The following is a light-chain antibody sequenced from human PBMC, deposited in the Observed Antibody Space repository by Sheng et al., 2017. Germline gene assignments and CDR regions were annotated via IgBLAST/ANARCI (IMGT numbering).Light chain of an antibody. J-gene: IGKJ2*01. Sequence: EIVLTQSPGTLSLSPGERATLFCRASQSVSSSYLAWYQQKPGQAPRLLIYAASSRATGIPDRFSGSASATDFTLTISRLEPEDFAVYYCQQYDHWPPITFGPGTKLEMK. V-gene: IGKV3-20*01. CDR2: AAS. CDR3: QQYDHWPPIT. CDR1: QSVSSSY.